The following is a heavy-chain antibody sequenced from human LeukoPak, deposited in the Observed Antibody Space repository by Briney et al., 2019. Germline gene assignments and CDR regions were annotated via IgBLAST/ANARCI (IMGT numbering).Heavy chain of an antibody. D-gene: IGHD6-19*01. Sequence: SQTLSLTCAISGDSVSSNSAAWNWIRQSPSRGLEWLGRTYYRSKWYNDYAISVKSRITINPDTSKNLFSLPLNSVTPEDTAVYYCASALRSSGWFGYNWLDPWGQGTLVTVSS. CDR1: GDSVSSNSAA. CDR3: ASALRSSGWFGYNWLDP. J-gene: IGHJ5*02. V-gene: IGHV6-1*01. CDR2: TYYRSKWYN.